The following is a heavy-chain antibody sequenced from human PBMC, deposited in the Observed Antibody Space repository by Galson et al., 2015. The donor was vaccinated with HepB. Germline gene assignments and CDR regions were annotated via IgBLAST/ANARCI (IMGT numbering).Heavy chain of an antibody. D-gene: IGHD5-12*01. CDR3: ARGGGYSGYGH. CDR2: IIPILGIA. Sequence: SVKVSCKASGGTFSSYAISWVRQAPGQGLEWMGRIIPILGIANYAQKFQGRVTITADKSTSTAYMELSSLRSEDTAVYYCARGGGYSGYGHWGQGTLVTVSS. CDR1: GGTFSSYA. J-gene: IGHJ4*02. V-gene: IGHV1-69*04.